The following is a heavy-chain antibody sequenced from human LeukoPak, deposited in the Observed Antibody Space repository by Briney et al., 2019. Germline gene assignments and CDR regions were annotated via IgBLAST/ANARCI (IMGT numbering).Heavy chain of an antibody. CDR1: GFTFSSYS. CDR2: ISSSSSYI. CDR3: AKRGTVHVVDTAMAGGLSFDY. D-gene: IGHD5-18*01. V-gene: IGHV3-21*01. Sequence: GGSLRLSCAASGFTFSSYSMNWVRQAPGKGLEWVSSISSSSSYIYYADSVKGRFTISRDNSKNTLYLQMNSLRAEDTAVYYCAKRGTVHVVDTAMAGGLSFDYWGQGTLVTVSS. J-gene: IGHJ4*02.